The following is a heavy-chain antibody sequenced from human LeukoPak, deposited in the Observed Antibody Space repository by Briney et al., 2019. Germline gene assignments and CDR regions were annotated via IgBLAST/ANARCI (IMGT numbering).Heavy chain of an antibody. Sequence: PGGSLRLSCAASGFTFSSYSMNWVRQAPGKGLEWVSSISSSSSYIYYADSVKGRFTISRDNAKNSLYLQVNSLRAEDTAVYYCAKGNSGSVGDYFDYWGQGTLVTVSS. J-gene: IGHJ4*02. V-gene: IGHV3-21*04. CDR1: GFTFSSYS. CDR3: AKGNSGSVGDYFDY. D-gene: IGHD3-10*01. CDR2: ISSSSSYI.